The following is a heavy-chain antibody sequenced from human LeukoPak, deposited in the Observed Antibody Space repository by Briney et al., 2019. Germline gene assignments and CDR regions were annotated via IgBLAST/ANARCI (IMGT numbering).Heavy chain of an antibody. Sequence: GGSLRLSCAASGFTFRSYEMNWVRQAPGKGLEWGSYVSSSGSNTNYADSVKGRFTISTDNAKNSLYLQMNSLRAEDTAVYYCAVFPTHYWGQGTLVTVSS. D-gene: IGHD3-10*02. V-gene: IGHV3-48*03. CDR3: AVFPTHY. CDR1: GFTFRSYE. CDR2: VSSSGSNT. J-gene: IGHJ4*02.